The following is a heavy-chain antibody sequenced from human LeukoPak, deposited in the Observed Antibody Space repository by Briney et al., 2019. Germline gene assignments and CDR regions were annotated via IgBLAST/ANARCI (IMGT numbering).Heavy chain of an antibody. D-gene: IGHD2-8*02. J-gene: IGHJ4*02. CDR2: ISSSSSTI. Sequence: GGSLRLSCAASGFTFSSYSMNWVRQAPGKGLEWVSYISSSSSTIYYADSVKGRFTISRDNAKNSLYLQMNSLRAEDTAVYYCARSAVAWSHRFDYWGQGTLVTVSS. CDR1: GFTFSSYS. V-gene: IGHV3-48*04. CDR3: ARSAVAWSHRFDY.